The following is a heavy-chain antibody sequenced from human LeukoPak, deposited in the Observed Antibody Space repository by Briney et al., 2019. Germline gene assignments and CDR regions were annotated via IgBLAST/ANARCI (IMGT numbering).Heavy chain of an antibody. CDR1: GGSFSGYY. CDR2: INHSGST. CDR3: ARVLRSYYYGSGSLGDWFDP. D-gene: IGHD3-10*01. V-gene: IGHV4-34*01. Sequence: SETLSLTCAGYGGSFSGYYWSWIRQPPGKGLQWIGEINHSGSTNYNPSLKSRVTISVDTSKNQFSLKLSSVTAADTAVYNCARVLRSYYYGSGSLGDWFDPWGQGTLVTVSS. J-gene: IGHJ5*02.